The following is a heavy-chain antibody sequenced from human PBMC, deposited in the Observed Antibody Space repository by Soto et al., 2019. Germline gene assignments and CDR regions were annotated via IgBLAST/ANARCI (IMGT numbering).Heavy chain of an antibody. CDR1: GGSISSYY. D-gene: IGHD2-15*01. CDR3: ARGGGSGRDQLAY. V-gene: IGHV4-59*01. Sequence: SETLSLTCTVSGGSISSYYWSWIRQPPGKGLEWIGYIYYSGSTNYNPSLKSRVTISVDTSKNQFSLKLSSVTAADTAVYYCARGGGSGRDQLAYRAQGTLVPGSA. J-gene: IGHJ4*02. CDR2: IYYSGST.